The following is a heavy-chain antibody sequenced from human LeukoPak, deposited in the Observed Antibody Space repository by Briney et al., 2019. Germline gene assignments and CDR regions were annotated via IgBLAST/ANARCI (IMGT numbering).Heavy chain of an antibody. CDR1: GDSISSRSYY. J-gene: IGHJ3*02. V-gene: IGHV4-39*01. Sequence: SETLSLTCTVSGDSISSRSYYWGWIRQPPGKGLEWIGSIYYTGSTYYNPSLKSRVTISVDTSKNQFSLKLSSVTATDTAVYYCARMIGDDAFDIWGQGTMVTVSS. CDR3: ARMIGDDAFDI. CDR2: IYYTGST. D-gene: IGHD3-22*01.